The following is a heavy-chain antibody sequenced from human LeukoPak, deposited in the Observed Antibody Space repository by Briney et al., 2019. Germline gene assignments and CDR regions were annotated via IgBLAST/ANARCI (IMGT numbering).Heavy chain of an antibody. CDR1: GFTFSSYS. J-gene: IGHJ6*02. V-gene: IGHV4-59*08. CDR3: ARLAQMTLVRGQSYYYHSMDV. CDR2: IHYSGST. Sequence: PGGSLRLSCAASGFTFSSYSMNWVRQAPGKGLEWVGYIHYSGSTNFNPSLKSRITLSMDASKNEFSLKLTSVTAADTALYYCARLAQMTLVRGQSYYYHSMDVWGQGTTVTVSS. D-gene: IGHD3-10*01.